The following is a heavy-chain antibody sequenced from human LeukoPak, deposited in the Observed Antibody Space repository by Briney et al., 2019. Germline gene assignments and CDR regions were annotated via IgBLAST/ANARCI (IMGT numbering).Heavy chain of an antibody. CDR1: GFTFSNAW. D-gene: IGHD3-3*01. J-gene: IGHJ5*02. CDR2: IKSKTDGGTT. V-gene: IGHV3-15*01. Sequence: GGSLRLSCAASGFTFSNAWMSWVRQAPGKGLEWVGRIKSKTDGGTTDYAAPVKGRFTISRDDSKNTLYLQMNSLKTEDTAVYYCTTDPANLEWLDRVQNWFDPWGQGTLVTVPS. CDR3: TTDPANLEWLDRVQNWFDP.